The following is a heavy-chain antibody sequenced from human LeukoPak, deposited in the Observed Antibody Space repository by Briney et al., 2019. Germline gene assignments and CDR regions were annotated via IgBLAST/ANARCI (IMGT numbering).Heavy chain of an antibody. D-gene: IGHD1-1*01. Sequence: PGGSLRLSCAASGFTFSSYGMHWVRQAPGKGLEWVAVISYDGSNKYYADSVKGRFTVSRDNSKNTLYLQMNSLRAEDTGVYYCARWNLGSDYWGQGTLVTVSS. V-gene: IGHV3-30*03. J-gene: IGHJ4*02. CDR1: GFTFSSYG. CDR3: ARWNLGSDY. CDR2: ISYDGSNK.